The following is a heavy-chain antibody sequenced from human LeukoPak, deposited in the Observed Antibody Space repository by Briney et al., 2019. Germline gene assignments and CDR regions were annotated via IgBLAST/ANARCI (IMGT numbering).Heavy chain of an antibody. CDR3: AREGSGWPAYYYYGMDV. CDR1: GGSISSYY. D-gene: IGHD6-19*01. CDR2: IYYSGST. V-gene: IGHV4-59*01. Sequence: SETLSLTCTVSGGSISSYYWNWIRQPPGKGLEWIGYIYYSGSTNYNPSLKSRVTISVDTSKNQFSLKLSSVTAVDTAVYYCAREGSGWPAYYYYGMDVWGQGTTVTVSS. J-gene: IGHJ6*02.